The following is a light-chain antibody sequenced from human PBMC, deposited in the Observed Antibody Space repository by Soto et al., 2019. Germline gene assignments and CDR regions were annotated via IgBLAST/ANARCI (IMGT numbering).Light chain of an antibody. J-gene: IGKJ1*01. CDR2: SAS. V-gene: IGKV1-27*01. CDR3: LQDINYPWT. Sequence: IHMTRSPSSLSASVLGIVTTTFLASQVITNFLAWYQQKPGKVPRLMIYSASTLQSGVPSRFSGSGSGTDFTLAISSLQPEDSATYYCLQDINYPWTFGQGTKV. CDR1: QVITNF.